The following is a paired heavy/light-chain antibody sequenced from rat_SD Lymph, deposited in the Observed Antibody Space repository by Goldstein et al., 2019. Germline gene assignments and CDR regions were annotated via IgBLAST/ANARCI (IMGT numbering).Heavy chain of an antibody. J-gene: IGHJ1*01. CDR3: ARLEYYGYSYWYFDF. Sequence: EVQLVESGGGLVQPGRSLKLSCAASGFTFSDYAMAWVRQAPKKGLEWVATIIYDGSSTYYRDSVKGRFTISRDNAKSTLYLQMDSLRSEDTATYYCARLEYYGYSYWYFDFWGPGTMVTVSS. CDR2: IIYDGSST. V-gene: IGHV5-17*01. CDR1: GFTFSDYA. D-gene: IGHD1-9*01.
Light chain of an antibody. Sequence: DIQMTQTPSSMPASLGERVTISCRASQGISNYLNWYQQKPDGTIKPLIYYTSNLQSGVPSRFSGSGSGTDYSLTISSLEPEDFAMYYCQQYDSSPNTFGAGTKLELK. CDR3: QQYDSSPNT. J-gene: IGKJ2-1*01. V-gene: IGKV10S5*01. CDR2: YTS. CDR1: QGISNY.